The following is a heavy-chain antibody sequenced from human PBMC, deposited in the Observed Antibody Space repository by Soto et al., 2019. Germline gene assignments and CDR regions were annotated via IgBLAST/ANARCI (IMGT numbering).Heavy chain of an antibody. CDR3: AREVGDLGYCSGGSCYKGNNRFDP. Sequence: QVQLQESGPGLVKPSGTLSLTCAVSGGSISSSNWWSWVRQPPGKGLEWIGEIYHSGSTNYNPSHKSRVTISVDKSKNQFSLKLSSVTAADTALYYCAREVGDLGYCSGGSCYKGNNRFDPWGQGTLVTVSS. CDR1: GGSISSSNW. D-gene: IGHD2-15*01. CDR2: IYHSGST. V-gene: IGHV4-4*02. J-gene: IGHJ5*02.